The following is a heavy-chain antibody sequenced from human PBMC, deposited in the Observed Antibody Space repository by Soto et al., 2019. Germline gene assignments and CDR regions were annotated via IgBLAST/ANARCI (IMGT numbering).Heavy chain of an antibody. Sequence: QVHLQESGPGLVKPSETLSLICNVSGASMRSHYWTWIRQAPGKGLEWIGYIHHSGSTLYSPSLQSRVTISIDTAQNQFSLKLNSVTAADTAVYYCARDHWGNKFDFWGQGTLVTVSS. J-gene: IGHJ4*02. CDR1: GASMRSHY. CDR2: IHHSGST. CDR3: ARDHWGNKFDF. V-gene: IGHV4-59*11. D-gene: IGHD3-16*01.